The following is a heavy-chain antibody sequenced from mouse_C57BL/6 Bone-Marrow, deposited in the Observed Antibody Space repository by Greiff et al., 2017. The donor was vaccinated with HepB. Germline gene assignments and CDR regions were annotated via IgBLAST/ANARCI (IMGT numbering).Heavy chain of an antibody. V-gene: IGHV1-19*01. CDR1: GYTFTDYY. CDR3: ARWNTTVVATEYAMDD. J-gene: IGHJ4*01. CDR2: INPYNGGT. Sequence: VQLQQSGPVLVKPGASVKMSCKASGYTFTDYYMNWVKQSHGKSLEWIGVINPYNGGTSYNQKFKGKATLTVDKSSSTAYMELNSLTSEDSAVYYCARWNTTVVATEYAMDDWGQGTSVPVSS. D-gene: IGHD1-1*01.